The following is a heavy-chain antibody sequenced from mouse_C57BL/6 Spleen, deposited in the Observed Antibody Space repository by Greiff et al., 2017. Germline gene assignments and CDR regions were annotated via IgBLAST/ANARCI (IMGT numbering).Heavy chain of an antibody. D-gene: IGHD4-1*01. J-gene: IGHJ2*01. CDR2: INPSNGGT. V-gene: IGHV1-53*01. Sequence: QVHVKQPGTELVKPGASVKLSCKASGYTFTSYWMHWVKQRPGQGLEWIGNINPSNGGTNYNEKFKSKATLTVDKSSSTAYMQLSSLTSEDSAVYYCARGMGLAYFDYWGEGTTLTVSS. CDR3: ARGMGLAYFDY. CDR1: GYTFTSYW.